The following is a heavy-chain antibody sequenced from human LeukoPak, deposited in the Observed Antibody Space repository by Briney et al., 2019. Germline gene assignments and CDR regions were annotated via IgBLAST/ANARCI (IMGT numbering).Heavy chain of an antibody. J-gene: IGHJ4*02. CDR2: IGTAGDT. Sequence: PGGSLRLSCAASGFTFSSYDMHWVRQATGKGLEWVSAIGTAGDTYYPGSVKGRFTISRENAKNSLYLQTNSLRAGDTAVYYCARRSSGWNGEYYFDYWGQGTLVTVSS. V-gene: IGHV3-13*01. D-gene: IGHD6-19*01. CDR3: ARRSSGWNGEYYFDY. CDR1: GFTFSSYD.